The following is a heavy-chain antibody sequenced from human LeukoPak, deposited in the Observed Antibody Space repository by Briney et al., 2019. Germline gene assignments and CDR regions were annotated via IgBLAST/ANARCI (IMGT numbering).Heavy chain of an antibody. J-gene: IGHJ6*03. CDR3: ARHWGSARPGSLRYYYYYMDV. V-gene: IGHV5-51*01. D-gene: IGHD6-6*01. CDR1: GYRFTSYW. CDR2: IYPGDSDT. Sequence: GESLKISFKGSGYRFTSYWIGWVRQMPGKGLEWMGIIYPGDSDTRYSPSFQGQVTISADKSTSTAYLQWSSLKASDTAMYYCARHWGSARPGSLRYYYYYMDVWGKGTTVTVSS.